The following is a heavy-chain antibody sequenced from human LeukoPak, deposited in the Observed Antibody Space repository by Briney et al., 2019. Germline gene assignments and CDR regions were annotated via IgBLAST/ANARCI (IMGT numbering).Heavy chain of an antibody. V-gene: IGHV1-18*01. D-gene: IGHD6-19*01. Sequence: ASVKVSCKASGYTFTSYDINWVRQATGQGLEWMGWISAYNGNTNYAQKLQGRVTMTTDTSTSTAYMELRSLRSDDTAVYYCARDSSTWLVPDYWGQGTLVTVSS. CDR1: GYTFTSYD. CDR3: ARDSSTWLVPDY. CDR2: ISAYNGNT. J-gene: IGHJ4*02.